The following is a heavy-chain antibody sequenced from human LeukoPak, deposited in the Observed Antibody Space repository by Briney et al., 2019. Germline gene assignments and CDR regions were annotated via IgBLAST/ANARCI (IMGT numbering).Heavy chain of an antibody. Sequence: AASEKVSCKASGGTFSSYAISWVRQAPGQGLEWMGRIIPIFGTANYAQKFQGRVTITTDESTSTAYMELSSLRSEDTAVYYCARDHPGSGGSCYDYWGQGTLVTVSS. CDR3: ARDHPGSGGSCYDY. CDR2: IIPIFGTA. J-gene: IGHJ4*02. CDR1: GGTFSSYA. V-gene: IGHV1-69*05. D-gene: IGHD2-15*01.